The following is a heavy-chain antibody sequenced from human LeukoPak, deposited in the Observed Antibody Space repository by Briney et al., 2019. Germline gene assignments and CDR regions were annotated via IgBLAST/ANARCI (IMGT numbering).Heavy chain of an antibody. CDR3: ARHGYYDSSGLYYFDY. Sequence: SQTLSLTCTVSGGSISSGSYYWSWIRQPAGKGLEWIGRIYTSGSTNYNPSLKSRVTISVGTSKNQFSLKLSSVTAADTAVYYCARHGYYDSSGLYYFDYWGQGTLVTVSA. D-gene: IGHD3-22*01. J-gene: IGHJ4*02. V-gene: IGHV4-61*02. CDR2: IYTSGST. CDR1: GGSISSGSYY.